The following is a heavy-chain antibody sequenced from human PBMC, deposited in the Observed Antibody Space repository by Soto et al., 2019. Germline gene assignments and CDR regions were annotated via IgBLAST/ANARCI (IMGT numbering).Heavy chain of an antibody. CDR2: IIPIFGTA. CDR3: ASSWNDPSYYCYYGMDV. CDR1: GGTFSSYA. D-gene: IGHD1-1*01. J-gene: IGHJ6*02. V-gene: IGHV1-69*06. Sequence: QVQLVQSGAEVKKPGSSVKVSCKASGGTFSSYAISWVRQAPGQGLEGMGGIIPIFGTANYAQKFQGRVTITADKSTSTAYMELSSLRSEDTAVYYCASSWNDPSYYCYYGMDVWGQGTTVTVSS.